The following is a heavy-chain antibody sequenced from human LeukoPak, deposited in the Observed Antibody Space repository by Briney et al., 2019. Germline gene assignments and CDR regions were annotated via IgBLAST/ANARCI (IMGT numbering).Heavy chain of an antibody. Sequence: ASVKVSCKASGYTFTGYYMHWVRQAPGQGLEWMGWINPNSGGTNYAQKFQGWVTMTRDTSISTAYMEPSRLRSDDTAVYYCARGDTYSNYDYYYGMDVWGQGTTVTVSS. CDR3: ARGDTYSNYDYYYGMDV. J-gene: IGHJ6*02. D-gene: IGHD4-11*01. CDR1: GYTFTGYY. V-gene: IGHV1-2*04. CDR2: INPNSGGT.